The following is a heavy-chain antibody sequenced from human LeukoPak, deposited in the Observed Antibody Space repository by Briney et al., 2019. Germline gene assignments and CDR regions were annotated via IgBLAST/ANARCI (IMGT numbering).Heavy chain of an antibody. CDR1: GFTFSSYG. CDR2: IWYDGSNK. CDR3: ARDNGRGAARVTDY. D-gene: IGHD6-6*01. J-gene: IGHJ4*02. Sequence: GGSLRLSCAASGFTFSSYGMHWVRQAPGKGLEWVAVIWYDGSNKYYADSVKGRFTISRDNSKNTLYLQMNSLRAEDTAVYYCARDNGRGAARVTDYWGQGTLVTVSS. V-gene: IGHV3-33*01.